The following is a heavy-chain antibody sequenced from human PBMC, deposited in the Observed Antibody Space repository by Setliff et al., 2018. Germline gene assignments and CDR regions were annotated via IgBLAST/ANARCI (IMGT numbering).Heavy chain of an antibody. D-gene: IGHD3-22*01. CDR3: VREGVDSRSSTDYRYYMDV. CDR1: GGPFSSYG. CDR2: TIPIFGTT. V-gene: IGHV1-69*05. Sequence: SVKVSCKASGGPFSSYGISWVRQAPGQGLEWMGGTIPIFGTTDYAQKFRGRVTIITDESTSTAFMQLSSLRSEDTAVYYCVREGVDSRSSTDYRYYMDVWGKGTAVTVSS. J-gene: IGHJ6*03.